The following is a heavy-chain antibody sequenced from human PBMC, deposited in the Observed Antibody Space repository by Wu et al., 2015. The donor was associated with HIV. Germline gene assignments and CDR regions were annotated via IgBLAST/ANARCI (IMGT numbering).Heavy chain of an antibody. CDR3: ARDDRGVGAPYYYYYMDV. J-gene: IGHJ6*03. CDR2: ISAYNGNT. CDR1: GYTFTSYG. V-gene: IGHV1-18*01. D-gene: IGHD1-26*01. Sequence: QVQLVQSGAEVKKPGASVKVSCKASGYTFTSYGISWVRQAPGQGLEWMGWISAYNGNTNYAQKLQGRVTMTTDTSTSTAYMGLRSLRSDDTAIYYCARDDRGVGAPYYYYYMDVWGKGTTVTVSS.